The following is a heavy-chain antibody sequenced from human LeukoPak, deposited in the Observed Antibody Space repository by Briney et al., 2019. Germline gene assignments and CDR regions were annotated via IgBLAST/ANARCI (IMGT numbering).Heavy chain of an antibody. D-gene: IGHD5-18*01. CDR2: ISGSGGST. CDR1: GFTFNTYV. V-gene: IGHV3-23*01. J-gene: IGHJ4*02. Sequence: GGSLRLSCAASGFTFNTYVMHWVRQAPGKGLEWVSAISGSGGSTYYADSVKGRFTISRDNSKNTLYLQMNSLRAEDTAVYYCAKAGLGTAMAEELDFDYWGQGTLVTVSS. CDR3: AKAGLGTAMAEELDFDY.